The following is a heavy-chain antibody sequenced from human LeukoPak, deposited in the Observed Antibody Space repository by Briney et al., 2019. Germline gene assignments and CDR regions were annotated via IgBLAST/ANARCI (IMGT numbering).Heavy chain of an antibody. CDR1: GGTFSSYA. CDR3: ARAGAGSNYYYGMDV. Sequence: SVKVSCKASGGTFSSYAISWVRQAPGQGLEWMGRIIPILGIANYAQKFQGRVTITADKSTSTAYMELSSLRSEDTAVYYCARAGAGSNYYYGMDVWGKGTRVTVSS. D-gene: IGHD6-19*01. J-gene: IGHJ6*04. CDR2: IIPILGIA. V-gene: IGHV1-69*04.